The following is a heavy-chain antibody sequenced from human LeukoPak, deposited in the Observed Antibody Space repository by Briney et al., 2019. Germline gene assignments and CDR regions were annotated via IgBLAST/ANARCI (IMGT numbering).Heavy chain of an antibody. V-gene: IGHV3-48*03. Sequence: PGGSLRLSCAASGFTFSSYEMNWVRQAPGKGLEWVSYVSSSGSTIYYADSVKGRFTISRDNAKNSLYLQMNSLRAEDTAVYYCARDGAGSRRKSDAFDIWGQGTMVTVSS. CDR1: GFTFSSYE. D-gene: IGHD3-10*01. J-gene: IGHJ3*02. CDR3: ARDGAGSRRKSDAFDI. CDR2: VSSSGSTI.